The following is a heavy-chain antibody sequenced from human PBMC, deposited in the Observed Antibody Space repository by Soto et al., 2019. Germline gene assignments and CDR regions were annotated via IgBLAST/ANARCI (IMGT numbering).Heavy chain of an antibody. V-gene: IGHV5-51*01. CDR1: GYSFTSYW. CDR2: IYPGDSDT. CDR3: ARRYCSGGSCDGAFDY. Sequence: EVQLVQSGAEVKKPGESLKISCKGSGYSFTSYWIGWVRQMPGKGLEWMGIIYPGDSDTRYSPSFQGQVTISADKSISTAYLQWSSLKASDTAMYYCARRYCSGGSCDGAFDYWGQGTLVTVSS. D-gene: IGHD2-15*01. J-gene: IGHJ4*02.